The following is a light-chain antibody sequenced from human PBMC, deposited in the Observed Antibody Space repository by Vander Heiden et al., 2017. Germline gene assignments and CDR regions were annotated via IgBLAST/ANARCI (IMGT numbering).Light chain of an antibody. CDR2: QDN. V-gene: IGLV3-1*01. J-gene: IGLJ3*02. Sequence: YELTQPPSVSVSPGQTASITCSGARLGDKYACWYQQKPGQSPVLVIYQDNKRPSGIPERFYGSTSANTATLTISGTQPMDEADYYCQAWDNNIMMFGGGTKLTVL. CDR1: RLGDKY. CDR3: QAWDNNIMM.